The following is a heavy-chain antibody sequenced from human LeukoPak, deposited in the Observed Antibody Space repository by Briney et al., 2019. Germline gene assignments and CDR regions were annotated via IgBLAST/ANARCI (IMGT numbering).Heavy chain of an antibody. CDR1: GFSFDNYG. CDR2: INGEGGSK. V-gene: IGHV3-20*04. Sequence: GGSLRLSCAAAGFSFDNYGMSWVRQVPGKGLEWVAGINGEGGSKGYADSVKGRFTVSRDNAKNSLYLQMNSLRAEDTALYYCARGVGVAHYYYYYYMDVWGKGTTVTVSS. J-gene: IGHJ6*03. D-gene: IGHD1-26*01. CDR3: ARGVGVAHYYYYYYMDV.